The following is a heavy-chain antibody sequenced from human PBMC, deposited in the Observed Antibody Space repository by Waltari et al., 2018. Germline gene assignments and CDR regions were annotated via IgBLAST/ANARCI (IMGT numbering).Heavy chain of an antibody. V-gene: IGHV3-23*04. CDR3: AAAGSSWALIFDY. CDR1: GFTFSSYA. J-gene: IGHJ4*02. D-gene: IGHD6-13*01. Sequence: EVQLVESGGGLVQPGGSLRLSCAASGFTFSSYAMSWVRQAPGKGLEWVSAISGSGGRTLYAGSVKGGFTISRDNSKNTLYLQMNSLRAEDTAVYYCAAAGSSWALIFDYWGQGTLVTVSS. CDR2: ISGSGGRT.